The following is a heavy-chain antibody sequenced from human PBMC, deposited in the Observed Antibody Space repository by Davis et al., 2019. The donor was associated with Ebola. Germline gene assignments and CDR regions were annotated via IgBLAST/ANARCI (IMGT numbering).Heavy chain of an antibody. Sequence: MPSETLSPTCTVSGGSTSSSSYYWGWIRQPPGKGLEWTGSTYYSGSTYYNPSLKSRVTISVDTSKNQFSLKLSSVTAADTAVYYCARQDCSGGSCYSGYFDYWGQGTLVTVSS. V-gene: IGHV4-39*01. D-gene: IGHD2-15*01. CDR3: ARQDCSGGSCYSGYFDY. CDR2: TYYSGST. CDR1: GGSTSSSSYY. J-gene: IGHJ4*02.